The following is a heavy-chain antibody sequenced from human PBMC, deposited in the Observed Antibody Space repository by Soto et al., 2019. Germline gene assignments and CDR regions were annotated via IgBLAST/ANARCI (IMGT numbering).Heavy chain of an antibody. CDR2: VRGRDGST. CDR1: GFTFTTFD. D-gene: IGHD5-12*01. J-gene: IGHJ4*02. V-gene: IGHV3-23*01. CDR3: AKGAWLDD. Sequence: EVQLLESGGGLVQPGASLRLSCAASGFTFTTFDMSWARQAPGKGLEWVSVVRGRDGSTSYADSLKGRFTISKDSSKNTLYLQISSLRAEDTALYYCAKGAWLDDWGQGTLVTVSS.